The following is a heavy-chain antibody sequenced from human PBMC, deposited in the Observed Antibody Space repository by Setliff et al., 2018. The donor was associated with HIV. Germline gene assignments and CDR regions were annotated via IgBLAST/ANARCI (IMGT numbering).Heavy chain of an antibody. CDR2: ISANNGNT. Sequence: GASVKVSCKASGYTFSTYGISWVRQAPGHGLEWMGWISANNGNTNYAQKLQGRVTMTTDTSTSTAYMELESLRSHDTAVYYCAREARDVVRGVIIADYWGQGTLVTVSS. CDR1: GYTFSTYG. D-gene: IGHD3-10*01. CDR3: AREARDVVRGVIIADY. V-gene: IGHV1-18*01. J-gene: IGHJ4*02.